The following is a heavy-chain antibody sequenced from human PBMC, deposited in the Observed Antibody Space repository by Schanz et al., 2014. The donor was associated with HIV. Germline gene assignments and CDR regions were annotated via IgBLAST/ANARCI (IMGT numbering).Heavy chain of an antibody. CDR1: GYTFSNYD. D-gene: IGHD3-22*01. CDR2: MNPNSGNT. CDR3: ARGRKDVSMITLYWFDP. J-gene: IGHJ5*02. V-gene: IGHV1-8*01. Sequence: QVHLVQSGAEVKKPGASVKVSCKTSGYTFSNYDINWVRQAAGQGLEWMGWMNPNSGNTGYAQKFQGRVIMTRNASISTADMELSSLRPEDTAVYYCARGRKDVSMITLYWFDPWGQGTLVTVSS.